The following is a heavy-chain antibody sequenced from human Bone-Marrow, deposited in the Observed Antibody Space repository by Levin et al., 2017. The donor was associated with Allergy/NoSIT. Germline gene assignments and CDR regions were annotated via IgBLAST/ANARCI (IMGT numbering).Heavy chain of an antibody. V-gene: IGHV3-49*03. D-gene: IGHD3-10*01. CDR2: IRGKAYSEST. Sequence: GGSLRLSCATSGFTFDDYAMSWFRQAPGKGLEWLGFIRGKAYSESTEYAASVKGRFSFSRDDSKDIAYLQVNSLRIEDTAVYFCTRAPPDFYGSGSYPDYWGQGTLVTVSS. J-gene: IGHJ4*02. CDR3: TRAPPDFYGSGSYPDY. CDR1: GFTFDDYA.